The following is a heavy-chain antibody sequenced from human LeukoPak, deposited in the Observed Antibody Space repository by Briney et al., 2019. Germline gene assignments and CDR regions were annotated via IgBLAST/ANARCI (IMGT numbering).Heavy chain of an antibody. CDR3: ASESMIVVADDAFDI. D-gene: IGHD3-22*01. J-gene: IGHJ3*02. CDR1: GYTFTGYY. CDR2: INPNSGGT. Sequence: ASVKVSCKASGYTFTGYYMHWVRQAPGQGLEWMGRINPNSGGTNYAQKFQGRVTMTRDTSISTAYMELSRLRSDDTAVCYCASESMIVVADDAFDIWGQGTMVTVSS. V-gene: IGHV1-2*06.